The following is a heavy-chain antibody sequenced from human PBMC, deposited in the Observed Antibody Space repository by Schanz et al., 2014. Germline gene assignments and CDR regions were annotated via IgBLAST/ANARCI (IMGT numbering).Heavy chain of an antibody. J-gene: IGHJ4*02. CDR2: FNDGGVNK. CDR3: AKSQGSSFDS. CDR1: EFTFSTDA. V-gene: IGHV3-23*04. D-gene: IGHD6-13*01. Sequence: EVQLVESGGGLVQPGGSLRLSCAASEFTFSTDAMSWVRQAPGKGLEWVSSFNDGGVNKYYADSVKGRFTISSDNSKSTLYLQMSSLRAEDTAVYYCAKSQGSSFDSWGQGTLXTVSS.